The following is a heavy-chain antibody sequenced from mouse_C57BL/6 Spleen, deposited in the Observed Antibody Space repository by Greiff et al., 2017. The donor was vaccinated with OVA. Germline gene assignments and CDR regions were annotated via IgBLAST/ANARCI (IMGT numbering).Heavy chain of an antibody. CDR1: GYTFTSYW. J-gene: IGHJ3*01. CDR2: IHPNSGST. V-gene: IGHV1-64*01. Sequence: QVQLQQPGAELVKPGASVKLSCKASGYTFTSYWMHWVKQRPGQGLEWIGMIHPNSGSTNYNEKFKSKATLTVDKSSSTAYMQLSSLTSEDSAVYYCAREGYGSSYERFAYWGQGTLVTVSA. CDR3: AREGYGSSYERFAY. D-gene: IGHD1-1*01.